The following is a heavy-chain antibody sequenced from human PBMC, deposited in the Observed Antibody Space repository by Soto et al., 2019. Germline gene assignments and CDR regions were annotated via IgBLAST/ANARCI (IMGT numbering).Heavy chain of an antibody. CDR2: IIPIFDTA. Sequence: QVQLVQSGAEVKKPGSSVKVSCKASGGTFSSYAISWVRQAPGQGLEWMGGIIPIFDTANYAQKFQGRVTIPADESTSTDYMELRSLRSEDTAVNYWARETGEAGTYYRMDVWGQGTTVTVSS. V-gene: IGHV1-69*12. CDR3: ARETGEAGTYYRMDV. CDR1: GGTFSSYA. J-gene: IGHJ6*02. D-gene: IGHD7-27*01.